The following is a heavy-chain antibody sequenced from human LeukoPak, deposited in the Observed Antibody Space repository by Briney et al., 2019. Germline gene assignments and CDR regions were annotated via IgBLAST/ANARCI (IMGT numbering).Heavy chain of an antibody. CDR1: GGSFSGYY. J-gene: IGHJ5*02. Sequence: PSETLSLTCAVYGGSFSGYYWSWIRQPPGKWLEWFGEINHSGSTNYNPSLKSRVTISVDTSKNQFSLKLSSVTAADTAVYYCARARITLGFLVFDPWGQGTLVTVSS. CDR3: ARARITLGFLVFDP. V-gene: IGHV4-34*01. D-gene: IGHD3-10*01. CDR2: INHSGST.